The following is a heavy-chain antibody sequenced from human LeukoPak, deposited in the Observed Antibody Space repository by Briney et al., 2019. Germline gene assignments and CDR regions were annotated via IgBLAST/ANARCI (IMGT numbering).Heavy chain of an antibody. D-gene: IGHD2-2*01. CDR3: ARQKCTSTSCLTKNAFDI. J-gene: IGHJ3*02. Sequence: PSETLSLTCSVSGGSISSDYWSWIRQPAGKGLEWIGRIYTSGSTNYNPSLKSRVTISVDTSKNQFSLDLSSVTAADTAVYYCARQKCTSTSCLTKNAFDIWGQGTMVTVSS. CDR2: IYTSGST. CDR1: GGSISSDY. V-gene: IGHV4-4*07.